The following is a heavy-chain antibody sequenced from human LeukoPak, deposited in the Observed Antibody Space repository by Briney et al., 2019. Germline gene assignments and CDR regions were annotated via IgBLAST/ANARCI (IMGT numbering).Heavy chain of an antibody. CDR2: IRYDGTNK. CDR3: AKGMSSVGPPTLGGY. CDR1: GFTFGNYA. D-gene: IGHD6-19*01. Sequence: TGGSLRLSCAASGFTFGNYAMTWVRQAPGKGLEWVAFIRYDGTNKYYADSVKGRFTTSRDNSKNTLYLQMNSLSSEDTAVYYCAKGMSSVGPPTLGGYWGQGTLVTVSS. V-gene: IGHV3-30*02. J-gene: IGHJ4*02.